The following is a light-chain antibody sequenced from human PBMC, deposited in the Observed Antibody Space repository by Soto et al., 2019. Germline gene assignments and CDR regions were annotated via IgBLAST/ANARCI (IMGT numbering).Light chain of an antibody. CDR2: DAS. CDR1: QSVTRY. V-gene: IGKV3-11*01. J-gene: IGKJ4*01. CDR3: QQRSNWPLT. Sequence: EIVLTQSPATLSLSPGERATLSCRASQSVTRYLAWYQQKPGQAPRLLIYDASNRATDIPARFSGSGSGTDFTPTISSLEPEDFAVYYCQQRSNWPLTFGGGTKVDIK.